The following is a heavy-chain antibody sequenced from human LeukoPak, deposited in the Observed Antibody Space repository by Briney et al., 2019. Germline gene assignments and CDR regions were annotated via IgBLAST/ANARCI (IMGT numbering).Heavy chain of an antibody. CDR3: ARGQTTPFDY. D-gene: IGHD2-15*01. CDR1: GGPFSGYY. V-gene: IGHV4-34*01. CDR2: INHSGST. J-gene: IGHJ4*02. Sequence: SETLSLTCAVYGGPFSGYYWSWIRQPPGKGLEWIGEINHSGSTNYNPSLKSRVTISVDTSRNQFSLKLSSVTVADTAVYYCARGQTTPFDYWGQGTLVTVSS.